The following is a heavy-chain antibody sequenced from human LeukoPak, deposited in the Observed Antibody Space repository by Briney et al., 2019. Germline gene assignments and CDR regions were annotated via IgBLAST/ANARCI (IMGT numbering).Heavy chain of an antibody. Sequence: GGSLRLSCEASGFIFSSYAMHWVRQAPGRGLEWVAVIGFGGDNKYYGDSVKDRFTISRDNSMNTVYLQMDSLRPEDTAVYHCVKDVDITMVRGVNDAFDIWGQGTRVLVSS. CDR1: GFIFSSYA. D-gene: IGHD3-10*01. CDR3: VKDVDITMVRGVNDAFDI. J-gene: IGHJ3*02. V-gene: IGHV3-30*18. CDR2: IGFGGDNK.